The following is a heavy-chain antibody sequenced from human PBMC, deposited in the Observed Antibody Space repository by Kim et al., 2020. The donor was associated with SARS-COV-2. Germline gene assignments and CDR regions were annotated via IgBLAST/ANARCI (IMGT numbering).Heavy chain of an antibody. CDR2: ISGSGGST. V-gene: IGHV3-23*01. CDR3: AKDRNPDYEMLTGYYLAAY. CDR1: GFTFSSYA. D-gene: IGHD3-9*01. J-gene: IGHJ4*02. Sequence: GGSLRLSCAASGFTFSSYAMSWVRQAPGKGLEWVSAISGSGGSTYYADSVKGRFTISRDNSKNTLYLQMNSLRAEDTAVYYCAKDRNPDYEMLTGYYLAAYWGQGTLVTVSS.